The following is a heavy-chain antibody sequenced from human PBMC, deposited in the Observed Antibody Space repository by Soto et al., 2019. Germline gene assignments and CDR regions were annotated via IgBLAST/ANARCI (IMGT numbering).Heavy chain of an antibody. D-gene: IGHD2-21*02. CDR3: AHARNDLVAFDV. Sequence: QITLKESGPTLVKPTQTLTLTCTFSGFSLSAGGVGVGWIRQPPGKALEWLALIYWDDDKRSSPSLKSRLTNTKDTSKNQVVLTMTNVDPVDTATYYCAHARNDLVAFDVWGQGTMVTVSS. CDR1: GFSLSAGGVG. J-gene: IGHJ3*01. CDR2: IYWDDDK. V-gene: IGHV2-5*02.